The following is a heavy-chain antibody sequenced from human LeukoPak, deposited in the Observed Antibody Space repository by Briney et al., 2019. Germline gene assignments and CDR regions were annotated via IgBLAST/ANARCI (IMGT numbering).Heavy chain of an antibody. CDR3: ARSYYYDSSGYGDYCDY. CDR1: GYTFSSYV. Sequence: AAVKVSCKASGYTFSSYVMNWVGQAPGQGLEWMGWINTNTGNPTYAQGFTGRCVFSLDTSVSTAYLQVNSRKAEDTAVYYCARSYYYDSSGYGDYCDYWGQGTLVTVSS. V-gene: IGHV7-4-1*02. D-gene: IGHD3-22*01. J-gene: IGHJ4*02. CDR2: INTNTGNP.